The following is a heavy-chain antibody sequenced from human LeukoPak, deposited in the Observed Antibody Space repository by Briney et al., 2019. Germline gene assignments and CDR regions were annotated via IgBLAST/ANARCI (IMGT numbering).Heavy chain of an antibody. CDR1: GGSISSGSYY. V-gene: IGHV4-61*02. CDR2: IYTSGST. J-gene: IGHJ5*02. CDR3: ARGSYGYVWFDP. D-gene: IGHD5-18*01. Sequence: PSETLSLTCTVSGGSISSGSYYWSWIRQPAGKGLEWIGRIYTSGSTNYNPSLKSRVTISVDTSKNQFSLKLSSVTAADTALYYCARGSYGYVWFDPWGQGTLVTVSS.